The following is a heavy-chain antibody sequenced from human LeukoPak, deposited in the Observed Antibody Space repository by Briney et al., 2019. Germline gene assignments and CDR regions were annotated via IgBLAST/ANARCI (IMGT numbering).Heavy chain of an antibody. CDR3: ARGVRRATNWFDP. Sequence: GGSLRLSCAASGFTFSSYEMNWVRQAPGKGLEWVSYISSSCSTIYYADSVKGRFTISRDNAKNSLYLQMNSLRAEDTAVYYCARGVRRATNWFDPWGQGTLVTVSS. V-gene: IGHV3-48*03. J-gene: IGHJ5*02. D-gene: IGHD5-12*01. CDR2: ISSSCSTI. CDR1: GFTFSSYE.